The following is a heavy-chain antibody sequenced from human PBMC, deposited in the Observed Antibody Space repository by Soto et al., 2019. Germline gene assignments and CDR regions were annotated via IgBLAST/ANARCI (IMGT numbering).Heavy chain of an antibody. D-gene: IGHD2-2*01. Sequence: GGSLRLSCAASGFTFSSYAMSWVRQAPGKGLEWVSAISGSGGSTYYADSVKGWFTISRDNSKNTLYLQMNSLRDEDTAVYSCAREVPAAPSRGPYYYGMDVWGHGTTVTVSS. V-gene: IGHV3-23*01. CDR2: ISGSGGST. J-gene: IGHJ6*02. CDR3: AREVPAAPSRGPYYYGMDV. CDR1: GFTFSSYA.